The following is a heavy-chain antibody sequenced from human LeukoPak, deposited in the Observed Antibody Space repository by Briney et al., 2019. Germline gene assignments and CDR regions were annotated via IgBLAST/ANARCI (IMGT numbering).Heavy chain of an antibody. CDR1: GGSISSGGYY. D-gene: IGHD3-22*01. CDR3: ARYWSYDSSGYYYSVLDI. J-gene: IGHJ3*02. Sequence: PSETLSLTCTVSGGSISSGGYYWRWLRQHPGKGLEWIGYIYYSGSTNYNPSLESRVTISVDTSKNQFSLKLSSVTAADTAVYYCARYWSYDSSGYYYSVLDIWGQGTMVTVSS. CDR2: IYYSGST. V-gene: IGHV4-31*03.